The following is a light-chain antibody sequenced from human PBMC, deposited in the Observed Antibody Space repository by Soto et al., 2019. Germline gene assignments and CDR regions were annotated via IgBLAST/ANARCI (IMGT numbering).Light chain of an antibody. Sequence: QSALTQPASVSGSPGQSITISCTGTRSDIGDYNYVSWYQQYPGKVPKLVIYDVSHRPSGVSNRFSGSKSGNTASLTISGLQAEDEADYYCSSSTTTTSLVVFGGGTQLTVL. CDR3: SSSTTTTSLVV. CDR1: RSDIGDYNY. CDR2: DVS. J-gene: IGLJ3*02. V-gene: IGLV2-14*01.